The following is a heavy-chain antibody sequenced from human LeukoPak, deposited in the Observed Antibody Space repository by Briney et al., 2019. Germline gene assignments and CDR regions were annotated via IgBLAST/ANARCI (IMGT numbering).Heavy chain of an antibody. Sequence: SVKVSCKASGGTFSIYAISWVPQAPGQGLEWMGRIIPILGIANYAQKFQGRVTITADKSTSTAYMELSSLRSEETAVYYCPRIYNVDTAMVGNYYYGMDVWGQGTMVAASS. CDR3: PRIYNVDTAMVGNYYYGMDV. J-gene: IGHJ6*02. D-gene: IGHD5-18*01. CDR2: IIPILGIA. V-gene: IGHV1-69*04. CDR1: GGTFSIYA.